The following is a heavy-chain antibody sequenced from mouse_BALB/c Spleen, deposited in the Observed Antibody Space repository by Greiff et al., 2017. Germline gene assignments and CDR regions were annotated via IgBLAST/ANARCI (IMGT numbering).Heavy chain of an antibody. CDR3: ARDITFGYYDAMDY. D-gene: IGHD2-2*01. Sequence: EVQRVESGGGLVQPGGSLRLSFATSGFTFTDYYMSWVRQPPGKALEWLGFIRNKANGYTTEYSASVKGRFTISRDNSQSILYLQMNTLRAEDSATYYCARDITFGYYDAMDYWGQGTSVTVSS. CDR2: IRNKANGYTT. V-gene: IGHV7-3*02. CDR1: GFTFTDYY. J-gene: IGHJ4*01.